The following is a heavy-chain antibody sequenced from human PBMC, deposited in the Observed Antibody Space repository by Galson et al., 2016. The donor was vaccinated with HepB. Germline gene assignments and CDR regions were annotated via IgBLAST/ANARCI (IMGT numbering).Heavy chain of an antibody. Sequence: EPLSLTCTVSGGSVSGGSFYWGWIRQPPGKGLEWIGSLYYSGSIYYNPSLKSRVTISVDTSQNQFSLKLSSVTAADTAMYYCARSKGVHYYDSSSLAGRIYFDYWGQGTLVTVSS. CDR2: LYYSGSI. D-gene: IGHD3-22*01. J-gene: IGHJ4*02. CDR1: GGSVSGGSFY. CDR3: ARSKGVHYYDSSSLAGRIYFDY. V-gene: IGHV4-39*07.